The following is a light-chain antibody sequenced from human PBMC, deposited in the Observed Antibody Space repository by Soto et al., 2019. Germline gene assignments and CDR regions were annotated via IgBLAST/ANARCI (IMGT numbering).Light chain of an antibody. CDR2: AAS. CDR3: QQYDTSPRT. CDR1: QSLSSSY. J-gene: IGKJ1*01. Sequence: EIVLTQSPGTLSLSPGERATLSCRASQSLSSSYLAWYQQKPGQAPRILIYAASTRAPGIPDRFSGSGSGTDFTLTISRLEPEDFAVYYCQQYDTSPRTFGQGTQVEI. V-gene: IGKV3-20*01.